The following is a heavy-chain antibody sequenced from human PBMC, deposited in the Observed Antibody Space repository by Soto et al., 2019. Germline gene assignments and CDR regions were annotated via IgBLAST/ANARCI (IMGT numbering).Heavy chain of an antibody. D-gene: IGHD2-15*01. Sequence: GGSLRLSCAASGFTFSSYAMHWVRQAPGKGLEWVAVISYDGSNKYYADSVKGRFTISRDNSKNTLYLQMNSLRAEDTAVYYCARDGWYCSGGSCYGTGNWFDPWGQGTLVTVSS. CDR3: ARDGWYCSGGSCYGTGNWFDP. CDR1: GFTFSSYA. CDR2: ISYDGSNK. J-gene: IGHJ5*02. V-gene: IGHV3-30-3*01.